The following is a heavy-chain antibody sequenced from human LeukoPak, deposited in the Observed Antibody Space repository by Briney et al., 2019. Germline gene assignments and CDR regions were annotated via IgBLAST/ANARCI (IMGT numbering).Heavy chain of an antibody. Sequence: PSETLSLTCTVSGGSISSSNYYWGWIRQPPGKGLEWIGNIYYSGSTYYNPSLKSRVTISVDTSKNQFSLRLNSVTAADTAVYFCAGGYSGCHSLDYWGQGTLVTVSS. CDR1: GGSISSSNYY. CDR3: AGGYSGCHSLDY. CDR2: IYYSGST. D-gene: IGHD6-19*01. J-gene: IGHJ4*02. V-gene: IGHV4-39*02.